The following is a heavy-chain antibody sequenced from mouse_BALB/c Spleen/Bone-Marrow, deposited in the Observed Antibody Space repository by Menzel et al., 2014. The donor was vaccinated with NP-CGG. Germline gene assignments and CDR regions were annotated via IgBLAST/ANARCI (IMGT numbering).Heavy chain of an antibody. CDR3: ARVIYWYFDV. CDR2: IFPGSGST. J-gene: IGHJ1*01. Sequence: QVQLQQSGAELMKPGASVKISCKATGYTFSNYWIEWIKQRPGHGLEWIGEIFPGSGSTDYNENFKVKATFTADTSSNTAYMQLSSLTSEDSAVYYCARVIYWYFDVWGAGTTVTVSS. CDR1: GYTFSNYW. V-gene: IGHV1-9*01.